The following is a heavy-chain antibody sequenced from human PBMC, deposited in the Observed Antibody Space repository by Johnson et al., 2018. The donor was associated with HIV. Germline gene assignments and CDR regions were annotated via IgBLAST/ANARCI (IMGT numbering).Heavy chain of an antibody. D-gene: IGHD4-17*01. J-gene: IGHJ3*01. CDR2: ISYDGSNT. V-gene: IGHV3-30*18. Sequence: VQLVESGRGVVQPGRSLRLSCAASEFTLSNYGIHWVRPAPGKGLEWLSLISYDGSNTYYADSVRGRFTLSRDNSKNTVYLQMNSRIAEDTAVYYCGKDQYRNLTTVAGSWGQGTMVTVSS. CDR1: EFTLSNYG. CDR3: GKDQYRNLTTVAGS.